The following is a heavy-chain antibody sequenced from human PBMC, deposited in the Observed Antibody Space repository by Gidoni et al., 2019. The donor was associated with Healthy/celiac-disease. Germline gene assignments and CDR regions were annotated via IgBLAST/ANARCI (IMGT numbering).Heavy chain of an antibody. J-gene: IGHJ4*02. D-gene: IGHD3-22*01. CDR1: GFTFDDYA. CDR3: AKDHTYYYDSSGYYLGN. CDR2: ISWNSGSI. Sequence: EVQLVESGGGLVQPGRSLRLSCAASGFTFDDYAMHWVRQAPGKGLEWVSGISWNSGSIGYADSVKGRFTISRDNVKNSLYLQMNSLRAEDTALYYCAKDHTYYYDSSGYYLGNWGQGTLVTVSS. V-gene: IGHV3-9*01.